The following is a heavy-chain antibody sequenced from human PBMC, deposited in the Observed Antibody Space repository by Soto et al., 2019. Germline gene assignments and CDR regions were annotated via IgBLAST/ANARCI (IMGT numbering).Heavy chain of an antibody. CDR1: GYTLTELS. V-gene: IGHV1-24*01. CDR3: APGIRDGYNYDWFDP. D-gene: IGHD5-12*01. CDR2: FDPEDGET. Sequence: ASEKVSCKVSGYTLTELSMHWVRQAPGKGLEWMGGFDPEDGETIYAQNFQGRVTMTEDTSTNTAYMKLTTLTSEDTAVYYCAPGIRDGYNYDWFDPWGQGTLVTVSS. J-gene: IGHJ5*02.